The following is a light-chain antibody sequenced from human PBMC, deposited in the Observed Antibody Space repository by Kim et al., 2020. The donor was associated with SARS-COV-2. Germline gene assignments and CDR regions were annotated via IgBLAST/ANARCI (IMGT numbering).Light chain of an antibody. Sequence: EPASISCRSSQSLLHSNGYNYLDWYLQKPWQSPQLLIYLGSNRASGVPDRFSGSGSGTDFTLKISRVEAEDVGVYYCMQALQTLWTFGQGTKLEI. J-gene: IGKJ1*01. V-gene: IGKV2-28*01. CDR2: LGS. CDR3: MQALQTLWT. CDR1: QSLLHSNGYNY.